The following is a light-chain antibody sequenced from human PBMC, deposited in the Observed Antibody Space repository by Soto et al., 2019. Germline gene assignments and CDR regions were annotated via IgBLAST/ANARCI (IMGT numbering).Light chain of an antibody. V-gene: IGKV1-6*01. J-gene: IGKJ1*01. CDR1: QDIRND. Sequence: AIQMTQSPSSLSASVGDRVTITCRASQDIRNDLGWYQQKPGKTPKLLIFAASSLQSGVPSRFSGSGSGTDFTLTISSLQPEDFATYYCLQDFNYPWTFRQGTKVEIE. CDR2: AAS. CDR3: LQDFNYPWT.